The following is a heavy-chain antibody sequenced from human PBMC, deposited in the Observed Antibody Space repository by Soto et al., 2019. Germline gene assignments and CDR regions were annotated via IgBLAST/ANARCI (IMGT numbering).Heavy chain of an antibody. J-gene: IGHJ5*02. CDR2: ISAYNGNT. V-gene: IGHV1-18*01. CDR1: GYTFTNYG. CDR3: ARHPGASHYNWFDP. Sequence: ASVKVSCKASGYTFTNYGISWVRQAPGQGLEWMGWISAYNGNTKYAQKLQGRVTMTTDTSTSTAYMELSSLKASDTAMYYCARHPGASHYNWFDPWGQGTLVTVSS. D-gene: IGHD3-10*01.